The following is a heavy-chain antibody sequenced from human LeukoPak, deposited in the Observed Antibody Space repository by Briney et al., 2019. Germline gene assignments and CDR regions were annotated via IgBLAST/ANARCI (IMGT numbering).Heavy chain of an antibody. CDR3: ASPNSSGYYHPFYYDY. V-gene: IGHV1-69*13. CDR2: IIPIFGTA. D-gene: IGHD3-22*01. Sequence: SVKVSCKASGGTFSSYAISWVRQAPGQGLEWMVGIIPIFGTANYAQKFQGRVTITADESTSTAYMELSSLRSEDTAVYYCASPNSSGYYHPFYYDYWGQGTLVTVSS. CDR1: GGTFSSYA. J-gene: IGHJ4*02.